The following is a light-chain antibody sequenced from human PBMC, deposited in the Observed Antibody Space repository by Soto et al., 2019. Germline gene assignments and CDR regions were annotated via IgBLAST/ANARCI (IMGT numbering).Light chain of an antibody. CDR3: QQYTSYSWT. CDR1: QRISSW. CDR2: DAS. J-gene: IGKJ1*01. V-gene: IGKV1-5*01. Sequence: GDRVTITCRASQRISSWLAWYQQKPGKAPKLLIYDASSLESGVPSRFSGSGSGTEFTLTISSLQPDDFATYYCQQYTSYSWTFGQGTKVEIK.